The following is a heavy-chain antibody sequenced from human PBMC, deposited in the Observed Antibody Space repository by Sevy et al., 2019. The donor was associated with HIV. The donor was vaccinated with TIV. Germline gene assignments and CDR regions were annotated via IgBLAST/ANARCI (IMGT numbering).Heavy chain of an antibody. V-gene: IGHV4-4*07. Sequence: SETLSLTCTVSGGSIGSYYWSWIRQPAGKGLEWIGRIYTSGSTNYNPSLKSRVTMSVDTSKNQFSLKLSSVTAADTAVYYCARDNDPIAVAGWWDYWGQGALVTVSS. J-gene: IGHJ4*02. D-gene: IGHD6-19*01. CDR3: ARDNDPIAVAGWWDY. CDR1: GGSIGSYY. CDR2: IYTSGST.